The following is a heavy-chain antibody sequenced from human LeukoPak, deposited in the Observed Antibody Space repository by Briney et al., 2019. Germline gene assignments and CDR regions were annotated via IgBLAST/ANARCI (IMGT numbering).Heavy chain of an antibody. CDR3: ARVNSAVTTNYYYYMDV. Sequence: ASVKVSCKASGYTFTSYGISWVRQAPGQGLEWRGWISAYNGNTNYAQKLQGRVTMTTDTSPSTAYMELRSLRSDHTAVYYCARVNSAVTTNYYYYMDVWGKGTTVTVSS. D-gene: IGHD4-11*01. V-gene: IGHV1-18*01. CDR1: GYTFTSYG. CDR2: ISAYNGNT. J-gene: IGHJ6*03.